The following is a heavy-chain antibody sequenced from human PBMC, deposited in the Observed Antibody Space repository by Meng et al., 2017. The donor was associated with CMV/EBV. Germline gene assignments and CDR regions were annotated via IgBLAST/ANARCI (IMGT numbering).Heavy chain of an antibody. CDR2: INWDGGST. CDR3: AKGLGGSSSTYYYYGTDV. V-gene: IGHV3-43*01. J-gene: IGHJ6*02. D-gene: IGHD6-6*01. CDR1: GFTFDDYT. Sequence: GGSLRLSCAASGFTFDDYTMHWVRQAPGKGLEWVSLINWDGGSTYYADSVKGRFTISRDNSKNSLYLQMNGLRTEDTALYYCAKGLGGSSSTYYYYGTDVWGQGTTVTVSS.